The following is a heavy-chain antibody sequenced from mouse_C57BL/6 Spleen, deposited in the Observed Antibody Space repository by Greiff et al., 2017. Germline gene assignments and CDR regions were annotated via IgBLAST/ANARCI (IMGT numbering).Heavy chain of an antibody. J-gene: IGHJ2*01. Sequence: VKLVESGAELVRPGASVTLSCKASGYTFTDYEMHWVKQTPVHGLEWIGAIDPETGGTAYNQKFKGKAILTADKSSSTAYMELRSLTSEDSAVYYCTRWGTTVVVDYWGQGTTLTVSS. CDR1: GYTFTDYE. V-gene: IGHV1-15*01. CDR2: IDPETGGT. D-gene: IGHD1-1*01. CDR3: TRWGTTVVVDY.